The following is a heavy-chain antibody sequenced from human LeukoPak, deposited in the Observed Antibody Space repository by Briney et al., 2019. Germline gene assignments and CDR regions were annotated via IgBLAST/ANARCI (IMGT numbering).Heavy chain of an antibody. D-gene: IGHD3-10*01. CDR2: ISGSGGAT. CDR1: AFTFSSYG. J-gene: IGHJ4*02. Sequence: GGSLRLSCAASAFTFSSYGMGWVRQAPGKGLDWVSSISGSGGATYYADSVKGRFTISRDDPHNTLYLQMNSLRAEDTAVYFCARGGVDYYGSGTYYLMYYFDYWGQGALVTVSS. CDR3: ARGGVDYYGSGTYYLMYYFDY. V-gene: IGHV3-23*01.